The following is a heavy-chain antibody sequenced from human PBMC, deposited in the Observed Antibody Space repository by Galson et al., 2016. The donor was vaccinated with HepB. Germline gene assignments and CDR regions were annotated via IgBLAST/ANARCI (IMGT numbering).Heavy chain of an antibody. CDR3: AKIIMVQGGFYFYGINV. D-gene: IGHD3-10*01. V-gene: IGHV3-23*01. Sequence: SLRLSCAASGFTFSRYAMSWVRQAPGKGLEWVSTISGNGGSTYYADSEKGRFTISTDNSKNTLNLQMNGLRADDTAVYYCAKIIMVQGGFYFYGINVWGQEGTVNVSS. CDR2: ISGNGGST. J-gene: IGHJ6*02. CDR1: GFTFSRYA.